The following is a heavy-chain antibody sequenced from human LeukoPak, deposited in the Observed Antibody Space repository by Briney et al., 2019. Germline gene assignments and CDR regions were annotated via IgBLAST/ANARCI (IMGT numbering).Heavy chain of an antibody. CDR2: ASGSGAGT. D-gene: IGHD6-6*01. Sequence: GSLRLSPASPGFSLSSPALTCVPQAPTKALHLASAASGSGAGTYDADSVKGRFTMSRDNSNNSLYLPMNSLIAEDTAVYYCAIDPYSSSSGGPYGMDVWGQGTTVTVSS. CDR3: AIDPYSSSSGGPYGMDV. V-gene: IGHV3-23*01. CDR1: GFSLSSPA. J-gene: IGHJ6*02.